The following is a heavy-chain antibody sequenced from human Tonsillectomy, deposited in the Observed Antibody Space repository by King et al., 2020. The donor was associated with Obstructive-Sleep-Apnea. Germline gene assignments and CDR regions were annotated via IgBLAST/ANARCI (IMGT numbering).Heavy chain of an antibody. J-gene: IGHJ4*02. V-gene: IGHV3-23*04. Sequence: DVQLVESGGGLVQPGGSLRLSCAGSGFTFRSYAMSWVRQAPGKGLEWVSGISGSGGSTYYADSVKGRFTSSRDNSKNTLYLQMNSLRAEDTAVYYCAKDSMDYDTLTGPVDYWGQGTLVTVSS. CDR2: ISGSGGST. D-gene: IGHD3-9*01. CDR3: AKDSMDYDTLTGPVDY. CDR1: GFTFRSYA.